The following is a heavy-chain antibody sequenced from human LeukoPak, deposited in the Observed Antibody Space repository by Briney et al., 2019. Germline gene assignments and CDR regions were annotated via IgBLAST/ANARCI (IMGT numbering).Heavy chain of an antibody. CDR1: GGTFSSYA. D-gene: IGHD3-22*01. CDR2: IIPIFGTA. CDR3: VKDGALRPRNYYDTIYHFDY. J-gene: IGHJ4*02. Sequence: GASVKVSCKASGGTFSSYAISWVRQAPGQGLEWMGGIIPIFGTANYAQKFQGRVTITADKSTSTAYMELSSLRPEDTALYYCVKDGALRPRNYYDTIYHFDYWGQGTLVTVSS. V-gene: IGHV1-69*06.